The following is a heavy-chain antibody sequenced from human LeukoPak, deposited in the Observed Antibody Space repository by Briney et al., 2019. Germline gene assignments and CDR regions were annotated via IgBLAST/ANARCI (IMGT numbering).Heavy chain of an antibody. CDR3: AKGKTYCSSTSCYSNWFDP. D-gene: IGHD2-2*01. Sequence: QAGGSLRLSCAASGFTFSSYGMHWVRQAPGKGLEWVAFIRYDGSNKYYADSVKGRFTISRDNSKNTLYLQMNSLRAEDTAVYYCAKGKTYCSSTSCYSNWFDPWGQGTLVTVSS. J-gene: IGHJ5*02. CDR2: IRYDGSNK. CDR1: GFTFSSYG. V-gene: IGHV3-30*02.